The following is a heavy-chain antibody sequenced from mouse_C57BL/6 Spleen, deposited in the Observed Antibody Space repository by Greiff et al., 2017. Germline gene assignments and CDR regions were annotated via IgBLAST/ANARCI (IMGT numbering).Heavy chain of an antibody. V-gene: IGHV1-20*01. J-gene: IGHJ3*01. CDR3: ASKGFAY. Sequence: DVKLVESGPELVKPGDSVKISCKASGYSFTGYFMNWVMQSHGKSLEWIGRINPYNGDTFYNQKFKGKATLTVDKSSSTAHMELRSLTSEDSAVYYCASKGFAYWGQGTLVTVSA. CDR2: INPYNGDT. CDR1: GYSFTGYF.